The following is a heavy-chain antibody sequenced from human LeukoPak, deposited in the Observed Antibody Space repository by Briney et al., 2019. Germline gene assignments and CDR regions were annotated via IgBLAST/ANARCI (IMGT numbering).Heavy chain of an antibody. CDR2: ISGTGHTT. CDR3: ARVNWGLDY. Sequence: PGGSLRLSCAASGFTFSSCAMSWVRQTPGKGLEWVSTISGTGHTTYYADSVKGRFTISRDNSKNTLYLQMNSLRTEDTAVYYCARVNWGLDYWGQGTLVTVSS. CDR1: GFTFSSCA. J-gene: IGHJ4*02. V-gene: IGHV3-23*01. D-gene: IGHD7-27*01.